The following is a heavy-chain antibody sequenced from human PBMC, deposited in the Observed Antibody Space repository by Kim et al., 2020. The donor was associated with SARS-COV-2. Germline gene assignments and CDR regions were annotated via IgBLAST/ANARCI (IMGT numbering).Heavy chain of an antibody. V-gene: IGHV1-46*01. J-gene: IGHJ6*04. CDR1: GYTFTSYY. Sequence: ASVKVSCKASGYTFTSYYMHWVRQAPGQGLEWMGIINPSGGSTSYAQKFQGRVTMTRDTSTSTVYMELSSLRSEDTAVYYCARGFIGHPSYYYYYYGMDVWGEGTTVTVSS. CDR2: INPSGGST. D-gene: IGHD1-26*01. CDR3: ARGFIGHPSYYYYYYGMDV.